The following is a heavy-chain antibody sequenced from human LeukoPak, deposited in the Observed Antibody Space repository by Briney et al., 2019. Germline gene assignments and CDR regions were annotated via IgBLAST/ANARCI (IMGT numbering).Heavy chain of an antibody. J-gene: IGHJ4*02. CDR3: ARDTTMIVMVTGYPDY. CDR1: GYTFTSYD. CDR2: ISAYNGNT. D-gene: IGHD3-22*01. Sequence: ASVKVSCKASGYTFTSYDISWVRQAPGQGLEWMGWISAYNGNTNYAQKLQGRVTMTTDTSTSTAYMELRSLRSDDTAVYYCARDTTMIVMVTGYPDYWGQGTLVTVSS. V-gene: IGHV1-18*01.